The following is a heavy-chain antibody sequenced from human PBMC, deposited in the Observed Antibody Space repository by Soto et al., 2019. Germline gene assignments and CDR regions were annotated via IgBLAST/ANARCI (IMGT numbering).Heavy chain of an antibody. CDR1: GGSISSGGYY. CDR2: IYYSGST. J-gene: IGHJ6*03. Sequence: QVQLQESGPGLVKPSQTLSLTCTVSGGSISSGGYYWSWIRQHPGKGLEWIGYIYYSGSTYYNPSLKSRVTISVDTSKNQFSLKLSSVTAADTAVYYCARVMRFYCSGGSCYSNYYYYYMDVWGKGTTVTVSS. D-gene: IGHD2-15*01. V-gene: IGHV4-31*03. CDR3: ARVMRFYCSGGSCYSNYYYYYMDV.